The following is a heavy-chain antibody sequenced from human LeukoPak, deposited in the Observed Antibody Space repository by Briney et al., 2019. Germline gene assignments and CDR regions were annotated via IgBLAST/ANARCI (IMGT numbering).Heavy chain of an antibody. CDR3: AVIGDNDVFDI. D-gene: IGHD3-10*01. CDR1: GYTFTGYY. Sequence: ASVKVSCKASGYTFTGYYMHWVRQAPGQGLEWMGRINPNTGGLNFAQKFQGRVAMTSDTSISTAYMELSRLTSDDTAVYYCAVIGDNDVFDIWGQGTMVTVSS. CDR2: INPNTGGL. V-gene: IGHV1-2*06. J-gene: IGHJ3*02.